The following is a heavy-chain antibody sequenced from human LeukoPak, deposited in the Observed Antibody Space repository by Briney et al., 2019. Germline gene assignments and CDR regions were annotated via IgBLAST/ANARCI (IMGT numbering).Heavy chain of an antibody. Sequence: GGSLRLSCEGSAFIFSGHWMNWVRQTPGKGLEWVASIKEDGSERQYVDSVKGRFSISRDNTKGSLFLQLNSLRAEDTAVYYCAREARESDGMDVWGQGTTVTVSS. CDR3: AREARESDGMDV. V-gene: IGHV3-7*03. J-gene: IGHJ6*02. CDR1: AFIFSGHW. CDR2: IKEDGSER.